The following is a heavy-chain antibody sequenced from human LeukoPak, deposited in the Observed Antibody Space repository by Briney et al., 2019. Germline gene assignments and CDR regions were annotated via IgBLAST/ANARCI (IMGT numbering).Heavy chain of an antibody. Sequence: GGSLRLSCAASGFTFSSYWMSWVRQAPGKGLEWVANIRQDGSEKYYVDSVKGRFTISRDNAKNSLYLQMNSLRVEDTAVYYCARDRSYGSGSLDIDYWGQGTLVTVSS. J-gene: IGHJ4*02. D-gene: IGHD3-10*01. CDR3: ARDRSYGSGSLDIDY. V-gene: IGHV3-7*01. CDR1: GFTFSSYW. CDR2: IRQDGSEK.